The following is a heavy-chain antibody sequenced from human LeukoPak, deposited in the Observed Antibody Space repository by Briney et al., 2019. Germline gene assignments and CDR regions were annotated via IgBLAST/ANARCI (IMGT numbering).Heavy chain of an antibody. Sequence: GGSLRLSCAASGFTFSSYGMHWVRQAPGKGLEWVAVTWYDGSNKYYADSVKGRFTISRDNSKNTLYLQMNSLRAEDTAVYYCARDFGYYGIAAAGTIDYWGQGTLVTVSS. V-gene: IGHV3-33*01. CDR2: TWYDGSNK. CDR1: GFTFSSYG. J-gene: IGHJ4*02. CDR3: ARDFGYYGIAAAGTIDY. D-gene: IGHD6-13*01.